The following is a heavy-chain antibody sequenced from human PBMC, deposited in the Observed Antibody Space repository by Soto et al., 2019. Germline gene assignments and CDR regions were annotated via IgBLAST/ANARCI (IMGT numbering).Heavy chain of an antibody. Sequence: QSTLKESGPTLVKPPQPLTLTGTVSGFSLNTYGVGVGGIRQPPGKALEWLAIIYWDDDKRYRPSLKSRLTITKDTSKNQVVITMTNMDPVDTFTYYCARALGSLGADYFEYWGQGTLVTVS. D-gene: IGHD3-16*01. V-gene: IGHV2-5*02. CDR1: GFSLNTYGVG. J-gene: IGHJ4*02. CDR3: ARALGSLGADYFEY. CDR2: IYWDDDK.